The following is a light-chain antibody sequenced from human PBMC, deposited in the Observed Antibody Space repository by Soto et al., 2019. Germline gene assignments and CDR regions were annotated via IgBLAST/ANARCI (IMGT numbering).Light chain of an antibody. CDR2: LGS. V-gene: IGKV2-28*01. J-gene: IGKJ4*01. CDR1: QNLLHSNAYNY. CDR3: AQGLATSFT. Sequence: EIVLTQSPLSLPVTPGEPASISCRSSQNLLHSNAYNYLNWYLQRPGQSPQLLIYLGSNRASGVPDRFSGSGSGTDFTLTISRVEAEDVGLYFCAQGLATSFTFGGGTKVEIK.